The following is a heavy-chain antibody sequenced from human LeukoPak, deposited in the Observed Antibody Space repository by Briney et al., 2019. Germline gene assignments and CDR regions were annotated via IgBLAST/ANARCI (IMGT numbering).Heavy chain of an antibody. Sequence: PETLSLTCDVYGGSFSGYYWSWIRQPPGKGLEWIGEINHRGTTNYNPSLKSRVTISVDTSKNQFSLKLSSVTAADTAVYYCASFVRYCSGGSCWNFDYWGQGTLVTVSS. CDR2: INHRGTT. D-gene: IGHD2-15*01. V-gene: IGHV4-34*01. CDR1: GGSFSGYY. J-gene: IGHJ4*02. CDR3: ASFVRYCSGGSCWNFDY.